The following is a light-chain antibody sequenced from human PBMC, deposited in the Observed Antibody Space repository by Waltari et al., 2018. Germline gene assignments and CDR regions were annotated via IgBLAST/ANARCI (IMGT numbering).Light chain of an antibody. CDR1: QSVLYSSKNKNY. CDR2: WAS. Sequence: DIVLTQSPDSLAVSLGERATINCKSGQSVLYSSKNKNYLAWYQQKPGQPPKLLIYWASTRESGVPDRFGGSGYGTDFTLSISSLQAEDVAVYYCQQYYISPLTFGGGTKVEIK. V-gene: IGKV4-1*01. CDR3: QQYYISPLT. J-gene: IGKJ4*01.